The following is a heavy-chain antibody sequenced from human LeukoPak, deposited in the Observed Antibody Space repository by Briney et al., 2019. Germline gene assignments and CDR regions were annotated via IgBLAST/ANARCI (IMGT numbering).Heavy chain of an antibody. CDR2: IKPDGSEK. Sequence: VGSLRLSCAASGFTFITSWMSWLRQAPGKGLEWVAHIKPDGSEKYYVDSVKGRLTISRDNAKNSLSLQMNSLRAEDTAVYYCASWTSSSSNYWGQGTLVTVSS. CDR3: ASWTSSSSNY. J-gene: IGHJ4*02. D-gene: IGHD6-6*01. V-gene: IGHV3-7*01. CDR1: GFTFITSW.